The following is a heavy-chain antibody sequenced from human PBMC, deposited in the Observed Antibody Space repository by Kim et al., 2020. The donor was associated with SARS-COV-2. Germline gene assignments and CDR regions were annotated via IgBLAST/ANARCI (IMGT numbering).Heavy chain of an antibody. D-gene: IGHD3-10*01. Sequence: SETLSLTCTVSGGSVSSGSYYWSWIRQPPGKGLEWIGYIYYSGSTNYNPSLKSRVTISVDTSKNQFSLKLSSVTAADTAVYYCARGLYIYGSADAFDIWGQGTMVTVSS. J-gene: IGHJ3*02. V-gene: IGHV4-61*01. CDR3: ARGLYIYGSADAFDI. CDR2: IYYSGST. CDR1: GGSVSSGSYY.